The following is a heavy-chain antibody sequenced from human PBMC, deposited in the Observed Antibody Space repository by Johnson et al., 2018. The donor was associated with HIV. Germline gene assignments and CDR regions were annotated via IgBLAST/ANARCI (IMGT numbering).Heavy chain of an antibody. CDR2: IYSGGST. Sequence: VQLVDPLVDFVQPGGSLRLSCAASGFTVSGNYMSWVRQAPGKGLEWFSVIYSGGSTQYADFVKGRFSISRDTSKNTVYLQMNSLRVEDTALYYCASVRRGALDIWGQGTMVTVSS. CDR3: ASVRRGALDI. V-gene: IGHV3-66*01. CDR1: GFTVSGNY. J-gene: IGHJ3*02. D-gene: IGHD3-10*02.